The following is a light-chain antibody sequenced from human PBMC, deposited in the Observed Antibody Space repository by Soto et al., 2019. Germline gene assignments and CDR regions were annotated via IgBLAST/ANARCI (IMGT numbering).Light chain of an antibody. Sequence: QSALTQPPSVSGSPGHSVTISCTGTSEVGSYSRVSWYQQSPGTSPKLLIYDVTKRPLGVSDRFSGSKSGNTASLTISALQTDDEADYYCGLYTLSDTVILGGGTQLTVL. CDR2: DVT. V-gene: IGLV2-18*01. CDR1: SEVGSYSR. CDR3: GLYTLSDTVI. J-gene: IGLJ7*01.